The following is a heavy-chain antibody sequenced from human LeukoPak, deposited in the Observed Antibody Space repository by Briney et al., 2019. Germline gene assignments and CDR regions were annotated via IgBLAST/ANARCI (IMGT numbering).Heavy chain of an antibody. D-gene: IGHD5-18*01. CDR2: IASSSSHI. CDR3: ARGSSADTTMGDY. J-gene: IGHJ4*02. Sequence: GGSLRLSCTASGFTFSSHSMNWVRQDPGKGLEWVSSIASSSSHIYYADSVKGRFTISRDNGKNSLYLQMNSLRAEDTAVYYCARGSSADTTMGDYWGRGTLVTVSS. CDR1: GFTFSSHS. V-gene: IGHV3-21*01.